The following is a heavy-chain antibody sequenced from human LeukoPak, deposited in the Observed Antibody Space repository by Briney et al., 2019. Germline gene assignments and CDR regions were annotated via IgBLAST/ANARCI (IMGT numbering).Heavy chain of an antibody. CDR1: GFTLSSYA. CDR3: AKAPVTTCRGAYCYPFDY. CDR2: ISDSGNT. D-gene: IGHD2-21*01. V-gene: IGHV3-23*01. J-gene: IGHJ4*02. Sequence: GGSLRLSCAASGFTLSSYAMSWVRQAPGKGLEWVSAISDSGNTYHADSVKGRFTISRDISKNTLFLQMNRLRHADAAVYYCAKAPVTTCRGAYCYPFDYWGQGTLVTVSS.